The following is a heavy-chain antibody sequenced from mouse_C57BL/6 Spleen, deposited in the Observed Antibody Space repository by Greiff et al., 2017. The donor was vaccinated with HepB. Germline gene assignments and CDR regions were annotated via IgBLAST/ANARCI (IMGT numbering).Heavy chain of an antibody. CDR3: ARWDSSGLQAMDY. Sequence: VQLQQPGAELVMPGASVKLSCKASGYTFTSYWMHWVKQRPGQGLEWIGEIDPSDSYTNYNQKFKGKSTLTVDKSSSTDYMQLSSLTSEDSAVYYCARWDSSGLQAMDYWGQGTSVTVSS. CDR1: GYTFTSYW. V-gene: IGHV1-69*01. CDR2: IDPSDSYT. J-gene: IGHJ4*01. D-gene: IGHD3-2*02.